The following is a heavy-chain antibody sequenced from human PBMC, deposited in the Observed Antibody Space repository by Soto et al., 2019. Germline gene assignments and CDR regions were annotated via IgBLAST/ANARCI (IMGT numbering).Heavy chain of an antibody. J-gene: IGHJ5*02. CDR3: TRLHQEIGDL. CDR1: GYRFTTNW. D-gene: IGHD2-21*01. CDR2: IYPDDSDA. Sequence: EVQLVQSGEEVKKPGESLKISCKGSGYRFTTNWIGWVRQMPGKGLEWMGIIYPDDSDAKYSPSLQGQVTMSVDTSISTAYLQCRSLKASDTAIYYCTRLHQEIGDLWGQGTLVTVSS. V-gene: IGHV5-51*01.